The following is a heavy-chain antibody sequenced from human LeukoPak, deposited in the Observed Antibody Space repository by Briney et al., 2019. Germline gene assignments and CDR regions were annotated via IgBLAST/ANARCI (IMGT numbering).Heavy chain of an antibody. V-gene: IGHV1-69*04. CDR2: IIPILGIA. D-gene: IGHD5-24*01. CDR3: ARVDGYNTGGFDY. J-gene: IGHJ4*02. Sequence: SVKVSCKASGGTFSSYAISWVRQAPGQGLEWMGRIIPILGIANYAQKFQGRVTITADKSTSTAYMELSSLRSEDTAVYYCARVDGYNTGGFDYWGQGTLVTVSS. CDR1: GGTFSSYA.